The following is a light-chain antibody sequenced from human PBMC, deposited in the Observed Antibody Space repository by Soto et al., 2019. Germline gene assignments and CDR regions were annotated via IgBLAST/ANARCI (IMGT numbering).Light chain of an antibody. Sequence: QSALTQPASVSGSPGQSITISCTGTSSDIGSYNYVSWYQQHPGKAPKLMICEVSTRPSGVSLRFSGSKSGNTASLTISGLRADDEADYYCMSYTSSSTYVFGTGTKLTVL. J-gene: IGLJ1*01. CDR2: EVS. CDR3: MSYTSSSTYV. CDR1: SSDIGSYNY. V-gene: IGLV2-14*01.